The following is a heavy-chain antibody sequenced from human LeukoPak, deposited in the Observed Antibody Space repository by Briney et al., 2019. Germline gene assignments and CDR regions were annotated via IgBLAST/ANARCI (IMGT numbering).Heavy chain of an antibody. CDR1: GGSISSSNW. D-gene: IGHD6-13*01. J-gene: IGHJ4*02. Sequence: PSGTLSLTCAVSGGSISSSNWWSWVRQPPGKGLEWIGEIYHSGSTNYNPSLKSRVTISVDKSKNQFFLKLSSVTAADTAVYYCARVSGLAAAGTEFDYWGQGTLVTVSS. CDR2: IYHSGST. CDR3: ARVSGLAAAGTEFDY. V-gene: IGHV4-4*02.